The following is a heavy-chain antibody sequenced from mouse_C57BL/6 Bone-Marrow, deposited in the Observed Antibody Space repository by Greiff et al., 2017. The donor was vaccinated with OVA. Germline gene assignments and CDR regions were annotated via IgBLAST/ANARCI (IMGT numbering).Heavy chain of an antibody. CDR2: IYPGDGDT. CDR1: GYAFSSSW. J-gene: IGHJ2*01. V-gene: IGHV1-82*01. CDR3: ARSYYGYDGDYFDY. D-gene: IGHD2-9*01. Sequence: VKLMESGPELVKPGASVKISCKASGYAFSSSWMNWVKQRPGKGLEWIGRIYPGDGDTNYNGKFKGKATLTADKSSSTAYMQLSSLTSEDSAVYFCARSYYGYDGDYFDYWGQGTTLTVSS.